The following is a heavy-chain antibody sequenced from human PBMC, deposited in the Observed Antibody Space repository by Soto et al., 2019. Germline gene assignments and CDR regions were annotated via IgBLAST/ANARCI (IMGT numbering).Heavy chain of an antibody. Sequence: SVKVSCKASGGTFSSYAISWVRQAPGQGLEWMGGIIPIFGTANYAQKFQGRVTITADESTSTAYMELSSLRSEDTAVYYCARTIAVAGVHAFDIWGQGTMVTVSS. D-gene: IGHD6-19*01. J-gene: IGHJ3*02. V-gene: IGHV1-69*13. CDR2: IIPIFGTA. CDR1: GGTFSSYA. CDR3: ARTIAVAGVHAFDI.